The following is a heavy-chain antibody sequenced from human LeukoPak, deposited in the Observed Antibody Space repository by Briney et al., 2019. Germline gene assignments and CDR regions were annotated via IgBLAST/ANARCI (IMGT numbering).Heavy chain of an antibody. D-gene: IGHD3-16*01. CDR2: IKPDGSEK. V-gene: IGHV3-7*01. Sequence: GGSLRLSCAASGLTFSSYAMTWVRQAPGKGLEWVANIKPDGSEKYPVDSVKGRFTVTRDNARNTLYLQMSRLRDDDSAVYYCARAPAFGTVDYWGQGTLVTVSS. J-gene: IGHJ4*02. CDR3: ARAPAFGTVDY. CDR1: GLTFSSYA.